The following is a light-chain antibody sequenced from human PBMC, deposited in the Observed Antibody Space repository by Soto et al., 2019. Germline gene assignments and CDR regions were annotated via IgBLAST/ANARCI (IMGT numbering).Light chain of an antibody. Sequence: IVWTQSPDTLSFSPGERATLSCWASHSVTTHLAWFQRRPGQTPRLLIYDASTRAPGIPARFSGSGSGTDFTLTISRLEPEDFAVYYCQQYGSSPLISFGQGTRLEIK. J-gene: IGKJ5*01. CDR3: QQYGSSPLIS. V-gene: IGKV3-20*01. CDR1: HSVTTH. CDR2: DAS.